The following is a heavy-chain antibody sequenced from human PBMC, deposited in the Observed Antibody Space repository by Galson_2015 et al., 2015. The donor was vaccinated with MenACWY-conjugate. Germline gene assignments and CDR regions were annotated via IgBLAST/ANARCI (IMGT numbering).Heavy chain of an antibody. V-gene: IGHV3-53*05. CDR1: GVSVSSSY. J-gene: IGHJ4*02. D-gene: IGHD6-19*01. CDR3: ARVGQWLGRDYFDY. CDR2: IYSSGDS. Sequence: SLRLSCAASGVSVSSSYMTWVRQAPGKGLGWVSVIYSSGDSHHAESVEGRLTISRDTSQNTVYLQMNSLRFEDTAVYYCARVGQWLGRDYFDYWGQGTLVTVSS.